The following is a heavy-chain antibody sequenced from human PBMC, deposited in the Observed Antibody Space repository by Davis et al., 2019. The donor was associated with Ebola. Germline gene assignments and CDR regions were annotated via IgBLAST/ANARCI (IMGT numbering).Heavy chain of an antibody. CDR1: GFTFSSYW. D-gene: IGHD5-24*01. V-gene: IGHV3-7*03. CDR2: IKEDGSER. CDR3: VRDFRHRDGYNK. Sequence: GESLKISCAASGFTFSSYWMSWVRQAPGKGLEWVANIKEDGSERYYVDSVKGRFTISRDNAKNSLYLQMNSLRVEDTAVYYCVRDFRHRDGYNKWGQGTLVTVSS. J-gene: IGHJ4*02.